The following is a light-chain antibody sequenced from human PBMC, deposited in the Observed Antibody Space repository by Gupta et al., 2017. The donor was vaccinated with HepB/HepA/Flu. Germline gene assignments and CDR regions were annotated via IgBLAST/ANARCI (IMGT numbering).Light chain of an antibody. CDR3: QQYNYYPRT. V-gene: IGKV1-5*03. J-gene: IGKJ1*01. CDR1: QTISIS. Sequence: DSQMTHSPSTLSASVGDRVSITCRASQTISISLAWYHQRLGSVPKLLLSRVSGLQSAAPSKFSGSGSGTEFTLTISSLQPDDIATYYCQQYNYYPRTFGQGTKVEIK. CDR2: RVS.